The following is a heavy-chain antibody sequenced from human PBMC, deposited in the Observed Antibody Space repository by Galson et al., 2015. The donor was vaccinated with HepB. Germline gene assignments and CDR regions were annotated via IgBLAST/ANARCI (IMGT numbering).Heavy chain of an antibody. CDR2: IWYDGINK. CDR3: ARGYCSSTSCYLSWNYYGMDV. CDR1: GFTFSSYG. V-gene: IGHV3-33*01. Sequence: SLRLSCAASGFTFSSYGVHWVRQAPGKGLEWMAIIWYDGINKYYADSVKGRFTVSRDDSKNTLYLQMNSLRVEDTAVYYSARGYCSSTSCYLSWNYYGMDVWGQGTTVAVSS. D-gene: IGHD2-2*01. J-gene: IGHJ6*02.